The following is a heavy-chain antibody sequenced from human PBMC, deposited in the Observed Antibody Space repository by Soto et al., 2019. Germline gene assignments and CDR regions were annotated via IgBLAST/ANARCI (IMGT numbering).Heavy chain of an antibody. Sequence: SVKVSCKASGGTFSSYAISWVRQAPGQGLEWMGGIIPIFGTANYAQKFQGRVTITADKSTSTAYMELSSLRSEDTAVYYCASVGGYCGGDCYSEARWFDPWGQGTLVTVSS. D-gene: IGHD2-21*02. CDR1: GGTFSSYA. V-gene: IGHV1-69*06. J-gene: IGHJ5*02. CDR3: ASVGGYCGGDCYSEARWFDP. CDR2: IIPIFGTA.